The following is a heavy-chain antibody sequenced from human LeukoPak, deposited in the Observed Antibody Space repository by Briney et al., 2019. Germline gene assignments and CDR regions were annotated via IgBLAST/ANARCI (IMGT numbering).Heavy chain of an antibody. CDR3: ARHTPTMIVASGAFDI. CDR2: INYSGST. J-gene: IGHJ3*02. V-gene: IGHV4-59*08. Sequence: PSETLSLTCTVSSGSISSYYWSWIRQPPGKGLEWIGYINYSGSTNYNPSLKSRVTISVDTSKNQFSLKLSSVTAADTAVYYCARHTPTMIVASGAFDIWGQGTMVTVSS. CDR1: SGSISSYY. D-gene: IGHD3-22*01.